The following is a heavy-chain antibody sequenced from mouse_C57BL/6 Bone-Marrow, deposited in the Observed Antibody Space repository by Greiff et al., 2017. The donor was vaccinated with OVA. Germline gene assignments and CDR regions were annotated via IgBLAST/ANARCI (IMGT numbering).Heavy chain of an antibody. CDR1: GYTFTGYW. Sequence: QVQLQQSGAELMKPGASVKLSCKATGYTFTGYWIEWVKQRPGHGLEWIGEILPGSGSTNYNEKFKGKATFTADKSSNTDYMQLSSLTTEDTAIYYCARLMAVVATDYAMDYWGQGTSVTVSS. CDR3: ARLMAVVATDYAMDY. J-gene: IGHJ4*01. CDR2: ILPGSGST. V-gene: IGHV1-9*01. D-gene: IGHD1-1*01.